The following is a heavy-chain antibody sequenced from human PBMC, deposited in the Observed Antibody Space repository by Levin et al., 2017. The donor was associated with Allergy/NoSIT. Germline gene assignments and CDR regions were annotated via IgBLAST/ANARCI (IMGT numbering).Heavy chain of an antibody. D-gene: IGHD2-2*01. Sequence: SCAASGFTFSSYWMSWVRQAPGKGLEWVANIKQDGSEKYYVDSVKGRFTISRDNAKNSLYLQMNSLRAEDTAVYYCARVPQSPAILYYYYYGMDVWGQGTTVTVSS. CDR2: IKQDGSEK. CDR3: ARVPQSPAILYYYYYGMDV. J-gene: IGHJ6*02. CDR1: GFTFSSYW. V-gene: IGHV3-7*01.